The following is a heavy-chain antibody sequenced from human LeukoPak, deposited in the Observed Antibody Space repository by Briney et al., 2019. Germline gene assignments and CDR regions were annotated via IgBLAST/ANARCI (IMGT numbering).Heavy chain of an antibody. V-gene: IGHV1-2*02. J-gene: IGHJ6*02. CDR3: AATIAADTVYYGMDV. CDR1: GYTFTGYY. CDR2: INPNSGGT. D-gene: IGHD6-13*01. Sequence: ASVKVSCKASGYTFTGYYMDWVRQAPGQGLEWMGWINPNSGGTNYAQKFQERVTITWDMSTSTAYMELSSLRSEDTAVYYCAATIAADTVYYGMDVWGQGTTVTVSS.